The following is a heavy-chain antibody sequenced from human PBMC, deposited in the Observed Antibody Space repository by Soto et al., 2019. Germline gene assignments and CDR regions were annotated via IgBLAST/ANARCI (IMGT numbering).Heavy chain of an antibody. J-gene: IGHJ6*02. CDR1: GYTFTSYG. D-gene: IGHD6-13*01. CDR3: ATVAASMQYYYGVDV. V-gene: IGHV1-18*01. Sequence: QIQLVQSGLEVKNPGASVTLSCKISGYTFTSYGLTWVRQAPGRGLEWLGWISINNRNTANTNYAQKLQGRVTMTADTSTSTVFMDLRSLRSDDTAVYFCATVAASMQYYYGVDVWGPGTMVAVSS. CDR2: ISINNRNTANT.